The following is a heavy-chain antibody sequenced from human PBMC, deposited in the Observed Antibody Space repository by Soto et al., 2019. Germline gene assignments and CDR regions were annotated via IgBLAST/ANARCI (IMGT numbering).Heavy chain of an antibody. V-gene: IGHV1-3*01. CDR1: GYTFTSYA. J-gene: IGHJ4*02. D-gene: IGHD3-22*01. Sequence: ASVKVSCKASGYTFTSYAMNWVRQAPGQRLEWMGWINAGNGNTKYSQKFQGRVTITRDTSASTAYMELSSLRSEDTAVYYCAKILYYYDSSGYLRGNYFDCWGQGTLVTVSS. CDR2: INAGNGNT. CDR3: AKILYYYDSSGYLRGNYFDC.